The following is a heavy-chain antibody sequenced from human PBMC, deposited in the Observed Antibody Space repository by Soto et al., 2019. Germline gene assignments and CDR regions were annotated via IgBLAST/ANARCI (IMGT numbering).Heavy chain of an antibody. CDR2: IIPIFGTA. CDR1: GGTFSSYA. V-gene: IGHV1-69*13. J-gene: IGHJ5*02. D-gene: IGHD3-3*01. CDR3: ARDRYYDFWSGYPNNWFDP. Sequence: SVKVSCKASGGTFSSYAISWVRQAPGQGLEWMGGIIPIFGTANYAQKFQGRVTITADESTSTAYMELSSLRSEDTAVFYCARDRYYDFWSGYPNNWFDPWGQETLVTVSS.